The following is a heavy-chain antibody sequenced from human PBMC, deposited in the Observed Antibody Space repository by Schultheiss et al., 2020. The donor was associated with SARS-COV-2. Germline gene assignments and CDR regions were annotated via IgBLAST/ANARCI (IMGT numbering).Heavy chain of an antibody. CDR3: ARDEAGGSRWTYIDY. D-gene: IGHD2-8*02. Sequence: SVKVSCKASGFTFTSYYMHWVRQAPGQGLEWMGGIIPIFGTANYAQKFQGRVTITADKSTSTAYMELSSLRSEDTAVYYCARDEAGGSRWTYIDYWGQGTLVTVSS. CDR2: IIPIFGTA. CDR1: GFTFTSYY. J-gene: IGHJ4*02. V-gene: IGHV1-69*06.